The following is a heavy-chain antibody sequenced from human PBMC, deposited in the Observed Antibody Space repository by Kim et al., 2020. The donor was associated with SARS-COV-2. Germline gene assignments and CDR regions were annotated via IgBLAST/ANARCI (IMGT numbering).Heavy chain of an antibody. CDR2: ISGFNENT. Sequence: ASVKVSCKASDYNFTSYGITWVRQVPGRGLEWVGWISGFNENTEQRQKFQGRLTLTTDTSTNTAYMELRGLTSDDTAIYYCLRALVGGPTAASLNWGQGTRVTVSA. V-gene: IGHV1-18*01. D-gene: IGHD3-16*01. CDR1: DYNFTSYG. J-gene: IGHJ4*02. CDR3: LRALVGGPTAASLN.